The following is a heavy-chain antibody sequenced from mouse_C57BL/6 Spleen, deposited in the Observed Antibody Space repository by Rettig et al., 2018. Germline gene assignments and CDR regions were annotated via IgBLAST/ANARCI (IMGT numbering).Heavy chain of an antibody. CDR2: IYPGSGST. CDR1: GYTFTSYW. CDR3: ARGGAQAAWFAY. D-gene: IGHD3-2*02. J-gene: IGHJ3*01. Sequence: GAELVKPGASVKMSCKASGYTFTSYWITWVKQRPGQGLEWIGDIYPGSGSTNYNEKFKSKATLTVDTSSSTAYMQLSSLTSEDSAVYYCARGGAQAAWFAYWGQGTLVTVSA. V-gene: IGHV1-55*01.